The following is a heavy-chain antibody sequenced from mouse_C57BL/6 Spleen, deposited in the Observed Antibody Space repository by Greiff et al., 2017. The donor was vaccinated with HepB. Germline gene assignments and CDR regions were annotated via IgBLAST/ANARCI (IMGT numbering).Heavy chain of an antibody. Sequence: QVQLKQSGAELVRPGTSVKVSCKASGYAFTNYLIEWVKQRPGQGLEWIGVINPGSGGTNYNEKFKGKATLTADKSSSTAYMQLSSLTSEDSAVYFCARGGSSSLYYAMDYWGQGTSVTVSS. CDR3: ARGGSSSLYYAMDY. J-gene: IGHJ4*01. D-gene: IGHD1-1*01. CDR2: INPGSGGT. CDR1: GYAFTNYL. V-gene: IGHV1-54*01.